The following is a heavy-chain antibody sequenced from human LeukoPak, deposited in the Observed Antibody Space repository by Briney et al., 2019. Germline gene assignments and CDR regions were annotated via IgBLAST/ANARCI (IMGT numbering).Heavy chain of an antibody. V-gene: IGHV3-23*01. J-gene: IGHJ4*02. CDR1: GFTFSNYW. CDR2: ISGSGGST. CDR3: AKGWYSGSYYLTDY. D-gene: IGHD1-26*01. Sequence: PGGSLRLSCAAAGFTFSNYWMNWVRQAPGKGLEWVSAISGSGGSTYYADSVKGRFTISRDNSKNTLYLQMNSLRAEDTAVYYCAKGWYSGSYYLTDYWGQGTLVTVSS.